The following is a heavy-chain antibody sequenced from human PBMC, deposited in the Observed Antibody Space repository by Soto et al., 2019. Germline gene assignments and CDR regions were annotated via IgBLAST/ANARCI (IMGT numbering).Heavy chain of an antibody. D-gene: IGHD6-13*01. CDR1: GDSVSSNSAA. CDR2: TYYRSKWYN. CDR3: ARDRITESSSWYQGGYYGMDV. Sequence: SQTLSLTCAISGDSVSSNSAARNWIRQSPSRGLEWLGRTYYRSKWYNDYAVSVKSRITINPDTSKNQFSLQLNSVTPEDTAVYYCARDRITESSSWYQGGYYGMDVWGQGTTVTVSS. V-gene: IGHV6-1*01. J-gene: IGHJ6*02.